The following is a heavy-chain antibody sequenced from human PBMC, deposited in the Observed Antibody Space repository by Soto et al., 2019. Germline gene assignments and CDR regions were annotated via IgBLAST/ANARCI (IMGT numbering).Heavy chain of an antibody. J-gene: IGHJ4*02. CDR2: ISGSGETP. V-gene: IGHV3-23*01. D-gene: IGHD3-10*01. Sequence: VGSLRLSCAASGFIFSNYPMTWVRQAPGRGLEWVAGISGSGETPYYADSVKGRFTVSRDNFQSTLHLHMSSLRADDAAVYYCAKDRRITMVRGFLRSFDHCGQGALVTVSS. CDR1: GFIFSNYP. CDR3: AKDRRITMVRGFLRSFDH.